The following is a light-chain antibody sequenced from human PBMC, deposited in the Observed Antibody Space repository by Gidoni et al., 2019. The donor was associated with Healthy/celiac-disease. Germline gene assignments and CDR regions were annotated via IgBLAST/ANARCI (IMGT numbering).Light chain of an antibody. V-gene: IGKV2-28*01. Sequence: DIVMTQSPLSLPVTPGEPASISCRSSHTLLHSNGYNYLDWYLQKPGQSPQLLIYLGSNRASGVPDRFSGSGSGTDFTLKINRVEAEDVGVYYCMQALQTPNTFGQGTRLEIK. CDR3: MQALQTPNT. J-gene: IGKJ5*01. CDR1: HTLLHSNGYNY. CDR2: LGS.